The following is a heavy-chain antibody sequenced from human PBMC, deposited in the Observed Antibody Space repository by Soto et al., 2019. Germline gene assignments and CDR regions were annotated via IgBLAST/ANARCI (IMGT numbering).Heavy chain of an antibody. CDR1: GFTFSSYS. V-gene: IGHV3-21*01. J-gene: IGHJ4*02. CDR3: ARSGPDY. Sequence: EVQLVESGGGLVKPGGSLRLSCAASGFTFSSYSINWVRQAPGKGLTWVSSISSSSSYIYYADSVKGRFTSSRDNDKNALYRQMNSLRGEDTAVYYCARSGPDYWGQGTLVTVSS. CDR2: ISSSSSYI.